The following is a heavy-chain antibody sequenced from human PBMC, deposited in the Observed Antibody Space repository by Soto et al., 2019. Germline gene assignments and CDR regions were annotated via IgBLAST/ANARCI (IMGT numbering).Heavy chain of an antibody. V-gene: IGHV1-3*01. Sequence: ASVKVSCKASGYTFTSYAMHWVRQAPGQRLEWMGWINAGNGNTKYSQKFQGRVTITRDTSASTAYMELSSLRSEDTAVYYCARVPAGTFYYFDYWGQGTLVPVSS. D-gene: IGHD6-19*01. CDR1: GYTFTSYA. CDR3: ARVPAGTFYYFDY. CDR2: INAGNGNT. J-gene: IGHJ4*02.